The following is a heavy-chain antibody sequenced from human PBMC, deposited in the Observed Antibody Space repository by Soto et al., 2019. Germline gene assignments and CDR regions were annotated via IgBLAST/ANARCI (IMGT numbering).Heavy chain of an antibody. CDR2: ISGRGVST. J-gene: IGHJ4*02. CDR3: TKDKVLNSLSSNCFDY. D-gene: IGHD1-26*01. V-gene: IGHV3-23*01. Sequence: GSLRLSCVTSVFTFSSYSMSWVRQAPGKGLEWVSAISGRGVSTYYADSVKGRFTISRDNSKNTLYLQMNSLRAENTALYCCTKDKVLNSLSSNCFDYWGPGTLVTVSS. CDR1: VFTFSSYS.